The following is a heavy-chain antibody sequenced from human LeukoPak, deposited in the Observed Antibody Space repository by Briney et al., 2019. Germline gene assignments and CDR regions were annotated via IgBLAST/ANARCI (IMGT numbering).Heavy chain of an antibody. J-gene: IGHJ4*02. Sequence: GGSLRLSCATSGFTFSNYAMRWGRQAPGNGLEWVSSISASGGVTDYADSVKGRFTISRDNSMNTLFLQMNSLRAEDSAVYYCAKRYCSGATCYPRFFDYWGQGTLVTVSS. CDR2: ISASGGVT. V-gene: IGHV3-23*01. D-gene: IGHD2-15*01. CDR1: GFTFSNYA. CDR3: AKRYCSGATCYPRFFDY.